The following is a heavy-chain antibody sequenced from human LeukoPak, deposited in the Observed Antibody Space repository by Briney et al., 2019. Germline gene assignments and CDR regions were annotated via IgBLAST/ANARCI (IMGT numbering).Heavy chain of an antibody. D-gene: IGHD3-10*01. Sequence: PGGSLRLSCAASGFTFSSYNMNCVRQAPGKGLEWVSFISSTSNTIYYADSVKGRFTISRDNAKNSLYLQMNSLRAEDTAVYYSAKEAVRENIWFGEILGGFDYWGQGTLVTVSS. J-gene: IGHJ4*02. CDR2: ISSTSNTI. V-gene: IGHV3-48*01. CDR1: GFTFSSYN. CDR3: AKEAVRENIWFGEILGGFDY.